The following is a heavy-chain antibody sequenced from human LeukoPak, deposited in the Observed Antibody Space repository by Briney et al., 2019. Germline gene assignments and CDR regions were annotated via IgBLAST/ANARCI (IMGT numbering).Heavy chain of an antibody. D-gene: IGHD6-25*01. CDR3: ARRGGSGRSFDY. CDR2: IYNSGST. J-gene: IGHJ4*02. CDR1: GGSVSSSSYY. V-gene: IGHV4-39*01. Sequence: SETLSLTCTVSGGSVSSSSYYWGWIRQPPGKGLEWVGCIYNSGSTYYDPSLKSRVTISVDTSKNQVSLKVNSVTAADTAVYYCARRGGSGRSFDYWGQGTLVTVSS.